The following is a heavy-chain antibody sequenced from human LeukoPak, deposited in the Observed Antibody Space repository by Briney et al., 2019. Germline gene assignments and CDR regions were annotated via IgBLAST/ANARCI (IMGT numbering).Heavy chain of an antibody. CDR3: ARYYDSSGYWSTPHFDY. CDR2: IQYSGST. J-gene: IGHJ4*02. D-gene: IGHD3-22*01. CDR1: GDSVSGISFY. Sequence: PSETLSLTCTVSGDSVSGISFYWSWIRQPPGKGLQYIGYIQYSGSTNYNPSLKRRVTISVDTSKNQFSLKLSSVTAADTAVYYCARYYDSSGYWSTPHFDYWGQGTLVTVSS. V-gene: IGHV4-61*01.